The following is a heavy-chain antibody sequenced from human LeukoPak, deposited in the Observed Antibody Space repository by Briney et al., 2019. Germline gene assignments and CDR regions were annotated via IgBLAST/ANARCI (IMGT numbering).Heavy chain of an antibody. D-gene: IGHD3-10*01. V-gene: IGHV1-46*01. Sequence: ASVKVSCKASGYIFTNYYMHWVRQAPGQGLEWMGTINPSGGSTTYAQKFQGRVTITRDTSTSTVYMELSSLRSEDTAVYYCARDHGSAYYRAPRHWGQGTLVTVSS. CDR3: ARDHGSAYYRAPRH. CDR1: GYIFTNYY. J-gene: IGHJ4*02. CDR2: INPSGGST.